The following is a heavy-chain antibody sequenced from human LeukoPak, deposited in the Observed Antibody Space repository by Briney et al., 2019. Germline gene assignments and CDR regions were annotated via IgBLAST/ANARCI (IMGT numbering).Heavy chain of an antibody. Sequence: PSETLSLTCAVYGRSFSGYYWSWIRQPPGKGLEWIGEINHSGSTNYNPSLKSRVTISVDTSKNQFSLKLSSVTAADTAVYYCARDSPYYYDSSGYYGVWSLEKPAFWFDPWGQGTLVTVSS. V-gene: IGHV4-34*01. CDR3: ARDSPYYYDSSGYYGVWSLEKPAFWFDP. D-gene: IGHD3-22*01. CDR2: INHSGST. J-gene: IGHJ5*02. CDR1: GRSFSGYY.